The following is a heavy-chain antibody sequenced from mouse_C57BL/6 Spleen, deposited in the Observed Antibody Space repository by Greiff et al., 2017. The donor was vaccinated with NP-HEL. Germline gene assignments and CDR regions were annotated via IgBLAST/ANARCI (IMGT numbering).Heavy chain of an antibody. CDR3: ARDSNYRFAY. CDR2: IHPNSGST. J-gene: IGHJ3*01. V-gene: IGHV1-64*01. CDR1: GYTFTSYW. D-gene: IGHD2-5*01. Sequence: VQLQQPGAELVKPGASVKLSCKASGYTFTSYWMHWVKQRPGQGLEWIGMIHPNSGSTNYNEKFKSKATLTVDKSSSTAYMQLSSLTSEDSAVYYCARDSNYRFAYWGQGTLVTVSA.